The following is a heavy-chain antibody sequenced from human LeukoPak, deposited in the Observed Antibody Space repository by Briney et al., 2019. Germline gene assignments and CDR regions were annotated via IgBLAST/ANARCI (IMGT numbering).Heavy chain of an antibody. CDR2: IYTSGST. J-gene: IGHJ4*02. V-gene: IGHV4-4*09. CDR3: ARHGGSYGGHFDY. CDR1: GGSISSYY. D-gene: IGHD4-23*01. Sequence: SETLSLTCTVSGGSISSYYWSWIRQPPGKGLEWIGYIYTSGSTNYNPSLMSRVTISVDTSKNQFSLKLSSVTAADTAVYYCARHGGSYGGHFDYWGQGTLVTVSS.